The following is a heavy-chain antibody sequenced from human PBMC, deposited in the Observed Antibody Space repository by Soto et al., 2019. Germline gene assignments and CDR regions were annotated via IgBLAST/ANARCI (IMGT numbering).Heavy chain of an antibody. CDR1: GGTFSSYT. J-gene: IGHJ5*02. V-gene: IGHV1-69*02. CDR3: ARAGPAASFDWFDP. Sequence: QVQLVQSGAEVKKPGSSVKVSCKASGGTFSSYTISWVRQAPGQGLEWMGRIIPILGIANYAQKFKGRVTITADKSTSTAYMELSSLRSEDTAVYYCARAGPAASFDWFDPWGQGTLVTVSS. D-gene: IGHD2-2*01. CDR2: IIPILGIA.